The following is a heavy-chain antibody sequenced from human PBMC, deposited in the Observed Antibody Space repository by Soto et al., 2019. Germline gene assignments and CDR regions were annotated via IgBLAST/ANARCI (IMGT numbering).Heavy chain of an antibody. CDR3: AIRASYYDSSGYFDY. CDR1: GFTFSSYW. V-gene: IGHV3-74*01. Sequence: EVQLVESGGGLVQPGGSLRLSCAASGFTFSSYWMHWLRQAPGKGLVWVSRINSDGSSTSYADSVKGRFTISRDNAKNTLYLQMNSLRAEDTAVYYCAIRASYYDSSGYFDYWGQGTLVTVSS. CDR2: INSDGSST. J-gene: IGHJ4*02. D-gene: IGHD3-22*01.